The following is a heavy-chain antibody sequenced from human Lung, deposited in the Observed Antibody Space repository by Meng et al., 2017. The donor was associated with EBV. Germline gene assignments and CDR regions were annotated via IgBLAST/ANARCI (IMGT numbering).Heavy chain of an antibody. V-gene: IGHV3-15*01. Sequence: EVQLVESGGGLVKPGGSFRLSCAASGITFNNAWMSWFRQTPGKGLEWVGRIKTKTEGGTSDYAAPVKGRFTISRDDSKNTLYLQMNSLKTEDTAVYYCTTGLLLWFGEKHDYWGQGPLVTVAS. J-gene: IGHJ4*02. CDR2: IKTKTEGGTS. D-gene: IGHD3-10*01. CDR1: GITFNNAW. CDR3: TTGLLLWFGEKHDY.